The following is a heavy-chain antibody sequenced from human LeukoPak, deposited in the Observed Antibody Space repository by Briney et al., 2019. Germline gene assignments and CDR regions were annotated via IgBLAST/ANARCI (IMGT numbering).Heavy chain of an antibody. Sequence: ASVKVSCKASGYAFTSYAISWVRQAPGQGLEWMGGIIPIFGTANYAQKFQGRVTITADESTSTAYMELSSLRSEDTAVYYCARDETSYEFDPWGQGTLVTVSS. D-gene: IGHD3-3*01. CDR1: GYAFTSYA. CDR3: ARDETSYEFDP. J-gene: IGHJ5*02. V-gene: IGHV1-69*13. CDR2: IIPIFGTA.